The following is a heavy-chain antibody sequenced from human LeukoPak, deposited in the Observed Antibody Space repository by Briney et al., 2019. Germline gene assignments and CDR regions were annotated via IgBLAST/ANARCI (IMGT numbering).Heavy chain of an antibody. CDR2: ISAYNGNT. CDR3: ARELEPAHYNWFDP. CDR1: GYTFTSYG. Sequence: ASVKVSCKASGYTFTSYGISWVRQAPGQGLEWMGWISAYNGNTDYAQKLQGRVTMTTDTSTSTAYMELRSLRSDDTAVYYCARELEPAHYNWFDPWGQGTLVTVSS. V-gene: IGHV1-18*01. D-gene: IGHD1-1*01. J-gene: IGHJ5*02.